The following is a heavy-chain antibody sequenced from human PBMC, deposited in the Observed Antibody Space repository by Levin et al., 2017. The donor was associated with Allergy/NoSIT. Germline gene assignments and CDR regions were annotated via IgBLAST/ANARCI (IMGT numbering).Heavy chain of an antibody. CDR1: GGSISSYY. J-gene: IGHJ4*02. Sequence: PSETLSLTCTVSGGSISSYYWSWIRQPPGKGLEWIGYIYNKGSNNYNPSVKSRVTISVDTSKNQFSLKLSSVTAADTAVYYCARDASLDYWGQGTLVTVSS. V-gene: IGHV4-59*01. CDR2: IYNKGSN. CDR3: ARDASLDY.